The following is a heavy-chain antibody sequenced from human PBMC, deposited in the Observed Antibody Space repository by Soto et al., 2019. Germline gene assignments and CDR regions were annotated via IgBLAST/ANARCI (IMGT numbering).Heavy chain of an antibody. CDR2: IYYGGST. V-gene: IGHV4-59*08. CDR3: AKNWNWGSLVH. CDR1: GDSISTDY. D-gene: IGHD7-27*01. J-gene: IGHJ4*02. Sequence: PSETLSLTCTVSGDSISTDYWSWSRQSPWKGLEWIGFIYYGGSTNYNPSLKSRVTISVDTPKNQFSLKLSSVTAADTAVYYCAKNWNWGSLVHWGQGTLVTVSS.